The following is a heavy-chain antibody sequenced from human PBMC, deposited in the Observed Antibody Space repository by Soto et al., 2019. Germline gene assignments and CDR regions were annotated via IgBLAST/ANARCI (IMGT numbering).Heavy chain of an antibody. CDR1: GDSISSSKW. CDR3: AYSTGWYRHDI. CDR2: IFHSGDT. V-gene: IGHV4-4*02. J-gene: IGHJ3*02. Sequence: QVQLQESGPGLVKPSGTLSLTCAVSGDSISSSKWWTWVRQPPGKGLEWIGDIFHSGDTNYNPSLKSRVFISIDKSQNQCSLKLSSVTAADTAVYYCAYSTGWYRHDIWGQGTLVTVSS. D-gene: IGHD6-19*01.